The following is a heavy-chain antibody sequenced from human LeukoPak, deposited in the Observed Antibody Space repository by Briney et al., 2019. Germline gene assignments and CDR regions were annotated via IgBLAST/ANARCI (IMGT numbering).Heavy chain of an antibody. Sequence: PSETLSLTCAVYGGSFSGYYWSWIRQPPGKGLEWIGEINHSGSTNYNPSLKSRVTISVDTSKNQFSLKLSSVTAADTAVYYCARRAAGTSFDYWGQGTLVTVSS. CDR1: GGSFSGYY. CDR3: ARRAAGTSFDY. CDR2: INHSGST. V-gene: IGHV4-34*01. D-gene: IGHD6-13*01. J-gene: IGHJ4*02.